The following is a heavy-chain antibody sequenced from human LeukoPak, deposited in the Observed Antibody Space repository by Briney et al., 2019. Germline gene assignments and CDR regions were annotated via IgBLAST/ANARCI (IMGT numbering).Heavy chain of an antibody. D-gene: IGHD3-3*01. J-gene: IGHJ4*02. Sequence: GESLKISCKGSGYRFTSYWIGWVRQVPGKGLEWMGIIYPGDSDTRYSPSFQGQVTISADKSISTAYLQWSSLKASDTAMYYCARQTRAYYDFWSGQYYFDYWGQGTLVTVSS. CDR3: ARQTRAYYDFWSGQYYFDY. CDR1: GYRFTSYW. V-gene: IGHV5-51*01. CDR2: IYPGDSDT.